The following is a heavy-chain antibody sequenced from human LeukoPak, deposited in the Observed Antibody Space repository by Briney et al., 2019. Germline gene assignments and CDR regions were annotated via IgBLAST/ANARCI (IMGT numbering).Heavy chain of an antibody. Sequence: QTGGSLRLSCAASGFTFSSYAMSWVRQAPGKGLEWVSAISGSGGSTYYADSVKGRFTISRDNSKNTLYLQMNSLRAEDTAVYYCAKDGTYDFWSGYSIWGQGTMVTVSS. J-gene: IGHJ3*02. V-gene: IGHV3-23*01. D-gene: IGHD3-3*01. CDR1: GFTFSSYA. CDR3: AKDGTYDFWSGYSI. CDR2: ISGSGGST.